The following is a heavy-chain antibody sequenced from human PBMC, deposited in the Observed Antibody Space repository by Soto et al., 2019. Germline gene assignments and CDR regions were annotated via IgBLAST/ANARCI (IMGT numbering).Heavy chain of an antibody. CDR1: GFTFSSYE. Sequence: GGSLRLSCSASGFTFSSYEMNWVRQAPGKGLEWVSYISDSGRTIYYADSVKGRFTVSRDDAQNSVYLQMDSLRAEDTAVYYCARDLLHYDFWSGYSAYFYYAMDVWGPGTPGPVSS. J-gene: IGHJ6*02. V-gene: IGHV3-48*03. CDR2: ISDSGRTI. CDR3: ARDLLHYDFWSGYSAYFYYAMDV. D-gene: IGHD3-3*01.